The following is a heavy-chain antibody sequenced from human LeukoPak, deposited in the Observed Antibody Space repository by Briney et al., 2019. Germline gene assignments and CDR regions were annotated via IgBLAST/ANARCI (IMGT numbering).Heavy chain of an antibody. CDR2: INPSGGST. D-gene: IGHD3-22*01. CDR1: GYTFTSYY. CDR3: ARGYSQDYYDSSGYQN. Sequence: GASVKVSCKASGYTFTSYYMHWVRQAPGQGLEWMGIINPSGGSTSYAQKFQGRVTMTRDTSTSTVYMELSSLRSEDTAVYCCARGYSQDYYDSSGYQNWGQGTLVTVSS. V-gene: IGHV1-46*01. J-gene: IGHJ4*02.